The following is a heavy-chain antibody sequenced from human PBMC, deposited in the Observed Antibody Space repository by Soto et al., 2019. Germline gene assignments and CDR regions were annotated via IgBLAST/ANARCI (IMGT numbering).Heavy chain of an antibody. J-gene: IGHJ6*03. CDR3: ARVAGLTQNFYYMAV. Sequence: PSDTLSLTCTVSGDSISIGGYYWTWILHSPGRGLEWIGYVYYTENTYYNPSLKSRLTISIDTSKNEFSLNLSSVTAADTAVYYCARVAGLTQNFYYMAVWGKGATDTVSS. V-gene: IGHV4-31*03. CDR2: VYYTENT. CDR1: GDSISIGGYY.